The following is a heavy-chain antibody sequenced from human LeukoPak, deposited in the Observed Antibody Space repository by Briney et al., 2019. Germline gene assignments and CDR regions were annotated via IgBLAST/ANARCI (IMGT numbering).Heavy chain of an antibody. Sequence: PGGSLRLSCAASGFTFSSYSMNGVRQSPGKGLEWVSYISSSSSNINYADSVKGRFTISRDNAKNSLYLQMNSLRAEDTAVYYCARGGAARPDYWGQGTLVTVSS. CDR2: ISSSSSNI. CDR3: ARGGAARPDY. J-gene: IGHJ4*02. D-gene: IGHD6-6*01. CDR1: GFTFSSYS. V-gene: IGHV3-48*01.